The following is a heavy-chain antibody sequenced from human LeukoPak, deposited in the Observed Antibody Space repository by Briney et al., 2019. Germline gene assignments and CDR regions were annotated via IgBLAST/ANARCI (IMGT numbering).Heavy chain of an antibody. D-gene: IGHD1-26*01. J-gene: IGHJ3*02. CDR3: ARVGGTDAYDI. CDR2: ITTSGGGT. V-gene: IGHV3-23*01. Sequence: GRSLRLSCAASGFTFKNYVMSWVRLAPGKGLEWVSTITTSGGGTYYADSVKGRFSISRDNSKNTAYLQMNSLKAEDTAVYYCARVGGTDAYDIWGQGTMVTVSS. CDR1: GFTFKNYV.